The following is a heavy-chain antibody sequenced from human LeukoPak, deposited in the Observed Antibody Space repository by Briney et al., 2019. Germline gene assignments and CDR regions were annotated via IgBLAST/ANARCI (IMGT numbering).Heavy chain of an antibody. CDR3: ARRRYYYDSSAQGCFDY. V-gene: IGHV4-34*01. CDR1: GGSFSGYY. D-gene: IGHD3-22*01. J-gene: IGHJ4*02. CDR2: INHSGST. Sequence: SETLSLTCAVYGGSFSGYYWSWIRQPPGKGLEWIGEINHSGSTNYNPSLKSRVTISVDTSKNQFSLKLSSVTAADTAVYYCARRRYYYDSSAQGCFDYWGRGTLVTVSS.